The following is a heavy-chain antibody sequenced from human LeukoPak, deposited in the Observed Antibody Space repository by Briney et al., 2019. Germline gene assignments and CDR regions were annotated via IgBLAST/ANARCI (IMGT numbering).Heavy chain of an antibody. D-gene: IGHD4-23*01. Sequence: GGSLSLSCAASGFTFSCSWMSWVRPAPGKGLEWVANIKQGGSEKYYVDSVKGRFTISRDNDKNSLYMQMNSLRAEDTGVYYCAREAKADGGNGCNWFDPWGQGTLVTVSS. V-gene: IGHV3-7*01. J-gene: IGHJ5*02. CDR1: GFTFSCSW. CDR2: IKQGGSEK. CDR3: AREAKADGGNGCNWFDP.